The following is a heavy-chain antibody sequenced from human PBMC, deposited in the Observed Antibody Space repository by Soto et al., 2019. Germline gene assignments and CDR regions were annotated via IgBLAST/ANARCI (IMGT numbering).Heavy chain of an antibody. V-gene: IGHV3-15*01. D-gene: IGHD6-6*01. CDR3: ATVGIAARPDYYYYMDV. CDR2: IKSKTDGGTT. J-gene: IGHJ6*03. CDR1: GFTFIKAW. Sequence: GGSLRLSCAASGFTFIKAWMTWVRQAPGMGLEWVGRIKSKTDGGTTDYAAPVKGRFTISRDDSKNTLYLQMNSLKAEDTAVYYCATVGIAARPDYYYYMDVWGKGTTVTVSS.